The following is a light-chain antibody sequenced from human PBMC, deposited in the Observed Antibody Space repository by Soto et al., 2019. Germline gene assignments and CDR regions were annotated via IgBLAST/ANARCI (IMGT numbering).Light chain of an antibody. Sequence: EVLMTQSPATLSVSPGERATLSCRASQSVTTNLAWYQQKPGQAPRLLIYGASTRATGIPARFSGSGSGTEFTLTISRLQSEDFAVYYCQQYNNWPPCTFGQGTKVEIK. CDR2: GAS. CDR1: QSVTTN. CDR3: QQYNNWPPCT. J-gene: IGKJ1*01. V-gene: IGKV3-15*01.